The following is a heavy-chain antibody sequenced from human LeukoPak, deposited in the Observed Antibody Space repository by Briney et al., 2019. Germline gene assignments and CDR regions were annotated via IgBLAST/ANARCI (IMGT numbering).Heavy chain of an antibody. D-gene: IGHD5-18*01. Sequence: SETLSLTCTVSGGSISSSRYRWIRLRQPPGKGLEGIGSIYYGGTTFYNPSVKSRVTISVDTSKNQFSLKVSSVTAADTAVYYCATTYSYTSGGYDYWGQGTLVTVSS. CDR3: ATTYSYTSGGYDY. V-gene: IGHV4-39*01. J-gene: IGHJ4*02. CDR1: GGSISSSRYR. CDR2: IYYGGTT.